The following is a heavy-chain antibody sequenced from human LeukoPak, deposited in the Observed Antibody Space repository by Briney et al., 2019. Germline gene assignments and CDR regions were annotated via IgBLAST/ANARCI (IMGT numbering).Heavy chain of an antibody. V-gene: IGHV3-7*01. CDR3: ASEDNTGSSAY. CDR2: IKQDGSEK. Sequence: GGSLRLSCAASGFTFSNFWMSWVRQAPGKGLEWVANIKQDGSEKYYVDSVKGRFTISRDNAKTSLYLQMSSLRGDDTALYYCASEDNTGSSAYWGQGTLVTV. D-gene: IGHD3-22*01. CDR1: GFTFSNFW. J-gene: IGHJ4*02.